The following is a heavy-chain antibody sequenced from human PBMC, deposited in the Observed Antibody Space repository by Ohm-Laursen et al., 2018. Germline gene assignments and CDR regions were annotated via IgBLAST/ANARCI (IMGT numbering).Heavy chain of an antibody. CDR3: GDYTVP. J-gene: IGHJ5*02. CDR2: IRSKAYGGTT. CDR1: GFSFGDYA. Sequence: SLRLSCTASGFSFGDYAMSWVRQAPGKGLEWVGFIRSKAYGGTTEYAASVKGRFTISRDDSRNTLFLQMNSLKTEDTGIYYCGDYTVPWGQGTLVTVSS. V-gene: IGHV3-49*04. D-gene: IGHD4-17*01.